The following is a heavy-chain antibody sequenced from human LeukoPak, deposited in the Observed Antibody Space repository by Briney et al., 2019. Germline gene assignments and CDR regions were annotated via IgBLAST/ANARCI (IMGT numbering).Heavy chain of an antibody. D-gene: IGHD2-2*01. CDR3: AKDLSSTSDRYYFDY. V-gene: IGHV3-7*03. CDR1: GFTFSSYW. Sequence: GGSLRLSCAASGFTFSSYWMSWVRQAPGKGLDWVANIKQDGSEKYYADSVKGRFTISRDNSKNTLYLQMNSLRAEDTAVYYCAKDLSSTSDRYYFDYWGQGTLVTVSS. J-gene: IGHJ4*02. CDR2: IKQDGSEK.